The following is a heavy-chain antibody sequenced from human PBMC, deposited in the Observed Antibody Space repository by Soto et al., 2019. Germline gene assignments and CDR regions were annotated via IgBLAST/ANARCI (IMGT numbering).Heavy chain of an antibody. CDR3: ARDHIVVVPAAIRGFHYYYQGMDV. J-gene: IGHJ6*02. Sequence: PSQTLSLTCAIPGDSVSSNSAAWNWIRQSPSRGLEWLGRTYYRSKWYNDYAVSVKSRITINPDTSKNQFSLQLNSVTPEDTAVYYCARDHIVVVPAAIRGFHYYYQGMDVWGQGTTVTVS. CDR2: TYYRSKWYN. CDR1: GDSVSSNSAA. D-gene: IGHD2-2*01. V-gene: IGHV6-1*01.